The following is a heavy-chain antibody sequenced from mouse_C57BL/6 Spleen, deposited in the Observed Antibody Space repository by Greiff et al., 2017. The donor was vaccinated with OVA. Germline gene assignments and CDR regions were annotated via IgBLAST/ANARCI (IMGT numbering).Heavy chain of an antibody. CDR3: GRVTTPYYYAMDY. CDR1: GFSLTSYA. D-gene: IGHD1-1*01. CDR2: IWSDGST. V-gene: IGHV2-6*03. J-gene: IGHJ4*01. Sequence: QVQLQQSGPGLVAPSQSLSLTCTASGFSLTSYAVHWVRQPPGKGLEWLAVIWSDGSTTYNSAPKSRLSISKDNAKSQVLLKMNSLQTDDTAMYYCGRVTTPYYYAMDYWGQGTSVTVSS.